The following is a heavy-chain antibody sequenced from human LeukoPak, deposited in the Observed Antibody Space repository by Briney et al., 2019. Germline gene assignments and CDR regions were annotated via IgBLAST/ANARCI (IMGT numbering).Heavy chain of an antibody. CDR2: IGTASDT. Sequence: PGRSLRLSCAASGFTFSSYDMHWVRQASGKSLEWVSAIGTASDTYYAASVKGRFTISRENAKNSLYLHMNSLRVGDTAVYYCVTLWSASYVYWGQGALVTVSS. V-gene: IGHV3-13*01. D-gene: IGHD3-3*01. CDR3: VTLWSASYVY. J-gene: IGHJ4*02. CDR1: GFTFSSYD.